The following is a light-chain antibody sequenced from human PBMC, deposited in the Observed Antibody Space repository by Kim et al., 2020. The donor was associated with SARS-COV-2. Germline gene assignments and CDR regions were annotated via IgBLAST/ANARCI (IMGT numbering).Light chain of an antibody. CDR1: QSVLYSSNNKNY. CDR2: WAS. V-gene: IGKV4-1*01. Sequence: DIVMTQSPDSLAVSLGERATINCKSSQSVLYSSNNKNYLAWYQQKPGQPPKLLIYWASTRESGVPDRFSGSGSGTDFTLTISSLQAEDVAVYYCQQYYSPQYTFGQGTKLEI. J-gene: IGKJ2*01. CDR3: QQYYSPQYT.